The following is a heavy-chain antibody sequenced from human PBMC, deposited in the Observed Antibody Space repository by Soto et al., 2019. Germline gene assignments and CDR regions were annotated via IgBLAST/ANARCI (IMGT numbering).Heavy chain of an antibody. J-gene: IGHJ4*02. Sequence: SETLSLTCSVSSGSISTSGYYWGWLRPPPGTGLEWIGGISYSGSTYHNPSLKSRLTISVDTSKNHFSLKLTSVTAADTAVYFCARRGSRLSVAVAAFDYWSQGTLVTVS. CDR3: ARRGSRLSVAVAAFDY. D-gene: IGHD6-19*01. CDR2: ISYSGST. V-gene: IGHV4-39*02. CDR1: SGSISTSGYY.